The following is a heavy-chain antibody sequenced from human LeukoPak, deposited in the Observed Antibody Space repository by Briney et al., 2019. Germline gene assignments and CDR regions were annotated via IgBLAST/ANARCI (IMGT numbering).Heavy chain of an antibody. D-gene: IGHD6-13*01. Sequence: ASVKVSCRASGFTFTSSAMQWVRQARGQRLEWIGWIVVGSGNTNYAQKFQERVTITRDMSTSTAYMELSSLRSEDTAVYYCARVGAAAGDSYWGQGTLVTVSS. J-gene: IGHJ4*02. CDR1: GFTFTSSA. V-gene: IGHV1-58*02. CDR2: IVVGSGNT. CDR3: ARVGAAAGDSY.